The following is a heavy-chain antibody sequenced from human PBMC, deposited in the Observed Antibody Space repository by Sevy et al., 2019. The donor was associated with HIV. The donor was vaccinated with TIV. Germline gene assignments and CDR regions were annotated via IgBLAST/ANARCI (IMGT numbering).Heavy chain of an antibody. V-gene: IGHV3-74*01. J-gene: IGHJ4*02. Sequence: GGSLRLSCAASGFTFRNYWMHWVRQAPGKGLVSVSYIHTDGSSSYYADYVKGRFNISRDNAQNTLYLQMNSLRAEETAVYYCARAGIGDFWSGYYGIDHWGQGTLVTVSS. CDR2: IHTDGSSS. CDR3: ARAGIGDFWSGYYGIDH. D-gene: IGHD3-3*01. CDR1: GFTFRNYW.